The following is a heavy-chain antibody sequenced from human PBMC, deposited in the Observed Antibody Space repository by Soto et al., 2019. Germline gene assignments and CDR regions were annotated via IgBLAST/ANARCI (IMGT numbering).Heavy chain of an antibody. Sequence: QVQLQESGPGLVKPSQTLSLTCTVSGGSISSGGYYWSWIRQHPGKGLEWIGYIYYSGSTYYNPSLKSRVTISVDTSKNQFSLKPSSVTAADTAVYYCARDETITFGEHYYYGMDVWGQGTTVTVSS. D-gene: IGHD3-16*01. CDR2: IYYSGST. V-gene: IGHV4-31*03. CDR1: GGSISSGGYY. CDR3: ARDETITFGEHYYYGMDV. J-gene: IGHJ6*02.